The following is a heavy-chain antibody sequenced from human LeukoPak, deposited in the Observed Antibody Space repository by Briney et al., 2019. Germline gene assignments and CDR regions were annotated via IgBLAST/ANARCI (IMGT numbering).Heavy chain of an antibody. V-gene: IGHV1-2*02. Sequence: GASVKVSCKASGYTFTDYYMHWVRQAPGQGLEWMGWINPNSGGTNYAQKFQGRVTMTRDTSISTAYMELSRLRSDDTAVYYCAKPHDYGDPRFGRYFDYWGQGTLVTVSS. CDR2: INPNSGGT. J-gene: IGHJ4*02. CDR3: AKPHDYGDPRFGRYFDY. CDR1: GYTFTDYY. D-gene: IGHD4-17*01.